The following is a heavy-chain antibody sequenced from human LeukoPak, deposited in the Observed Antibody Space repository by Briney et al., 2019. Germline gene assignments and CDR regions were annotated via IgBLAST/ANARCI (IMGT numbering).Heavy chain of an antibody. D-gene: IGHD3-10*01. CDR1: GFTFSSYG. J-gene: IGHJ4*02. CDR2: ISYDGSNK. CDR3: ATWRGSGSYGGYFDY. Sequence: PGGSLRLSCAASGFTFSSYGMHWVRQALGKGLEWVAVISYDGSNKYYADSVRGRFTISRDNSKNTLYLQMNSLRVEDTAVYYCATWRGSGSYGGYFDYWGQGTPVTVSS. V-gene: IGHV3-30*03.